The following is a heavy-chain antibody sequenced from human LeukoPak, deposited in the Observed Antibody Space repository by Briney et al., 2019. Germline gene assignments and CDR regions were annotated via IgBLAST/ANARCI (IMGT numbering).Heavy chain of an antibody. CDR1: GFTFSNYW. CDR3: VRQAVSGDSGIAY. D-gene: IGHD4-17*01. CDR2: INPDGSSS. J-gene: IGHJ4*02. V-gene: IGHV3-74*01. Sequence: GGSLRLSCAASGFTFSNYWMHWVRQAPGKGLEWVSRINPDGSSSNYADSVKGRFTMSRDNAKSMVYLQMDGLRAGDTAVFSCVRQAVSGDSGIAYWGRGVLVTVSS.